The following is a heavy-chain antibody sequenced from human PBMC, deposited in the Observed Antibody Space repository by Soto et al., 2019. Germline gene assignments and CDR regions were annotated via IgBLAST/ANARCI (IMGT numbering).Heavy chain of an antibody. CDR2: INAGNGNT. Sequence: ASVKVSCKASGYTFTSYAMHWVRQAPGQRLEWMGWINAGNGNTKYSQKFQGRVTITRDTSASTAYMERSSLRSEDTAVYYCARAIVVVTSFDYWGQGTLVTVSS. CDR3: ARAIVVVTSFDY. CDR1: GYTFTSYA. J-gene: IGHJ4*02. D-gene: IGHD3-22*01. V-gene: IGHV1-3*01.